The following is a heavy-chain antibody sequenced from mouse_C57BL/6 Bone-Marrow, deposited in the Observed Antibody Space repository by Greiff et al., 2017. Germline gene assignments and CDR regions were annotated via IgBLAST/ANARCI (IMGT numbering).Heavy chain of an antibody. D-gene: IGHD1-1*01. Sequence: EVQLQQSGTVLARPGASVKMSCKTSGYTFTSYWMHWVKQRPGQGLEWIGAIYPGNSDTSYNQKFKGKAKLTAVTSASTAYMELSSLTNEDSAVYYCTRRPFTTVEPIDYWGQGTSVTVSS. CDR1: GYTFTSYW. V-gene: IGHV1-5*01. J-gene: IGHJ4*01. CDR3: TRRPFTTVEPIDY. CDR2: IYPGNSDT.